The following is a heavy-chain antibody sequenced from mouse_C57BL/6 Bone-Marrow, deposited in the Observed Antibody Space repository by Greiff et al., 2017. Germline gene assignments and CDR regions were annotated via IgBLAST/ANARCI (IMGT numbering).Heavy chain of an antibody. CDR2: IDPADGNT. V-gene: IGHV14-3*01. CDR1: GFNITNTY. J-gene: IGHJ4*01. Sequence: VQLKQSVAELVRPGASVKLSCTASGFNITNTYMPWVKQRPEQRLEWIGRIDPADGNTNYAARFQGKATITADTASNTPYLQLSSLTSEDTAIYYCARALITTVVAGDAMDYWGQGTSVTVSS. D-gene: IGHD1-1*01. CDR3: ARALITTVVAGDAMDY.